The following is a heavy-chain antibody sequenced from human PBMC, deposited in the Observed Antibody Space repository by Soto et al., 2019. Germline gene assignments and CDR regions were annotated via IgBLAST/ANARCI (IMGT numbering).Heavy chain of an antibody. CDR3: ARLGGITGTKNLDY. CDR2: IYPGDSDT. V-gene: IGHV5-51*01. D-gene: IGHD1-7*01. J-gene: IGHJ4*02. CDR1: GYSFTSYW. Sequence: GESLKISCKGSGYSFTSYWIGWGRQMPGKSLEGVGIIYPGDSDTRYSPSFQGQVTISADKSISTAYLQWSSLKASGTAMYYCARLGGITGTKNLDYWGQGTLVTVSS.